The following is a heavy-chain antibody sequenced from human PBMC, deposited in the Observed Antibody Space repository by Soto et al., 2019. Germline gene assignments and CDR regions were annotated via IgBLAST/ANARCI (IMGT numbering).Heavy chain of an antibody. J-gene: IGHJ4*02. CDR3: ARLQFGEGFDY. CDR2: ILHTGGT. Sequence: QLQLQESGSRLVKPSQTLSLTCAVSGGSISGGGFSWSWIRQPPGKGLEWIGYILHTGGTQYNPSLKSRVSMSVDKSNNQFSLHLTSVTAADTAVYYCARLQFGEGFDYWGQGALVTVSS. V-gene: IGHV4-30-2*01. D-gene: IGHD3-10*01. CDR1: GGSISGGGFS.